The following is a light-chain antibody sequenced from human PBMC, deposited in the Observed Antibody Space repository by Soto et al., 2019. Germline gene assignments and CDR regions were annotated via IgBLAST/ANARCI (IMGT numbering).Light chain of an antibody. CDR2: AAS. CDR3: KQSKSFPLT. CDR1: RDIGSD. Sequence: TQSPYPLASSIINKITITCRASRDIGSDLAWYQQKPGKAPKLLIYAASTLRSGVPSRFSGSGSGTHFSLTISCLQPEDLATYYCKQSKSFPLTSCGVT. V-gene: IGKV1-9*01. J-gene: IGKJ4*01.